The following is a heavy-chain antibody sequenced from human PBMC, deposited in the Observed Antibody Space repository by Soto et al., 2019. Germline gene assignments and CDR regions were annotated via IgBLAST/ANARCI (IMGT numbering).Heavy chain of an antibody. V-gene: IGHV1-69*01. CDR3: ARGGKFHSEDLWEASYSHGLDV. D-gene: IGHD1-26*01. CDR1: GGTFKKFA. Sequence: QVQLVQSGPEVKKPGSSVKVSCEASGGTFKKFAISWVRQAPGQGLEWMGGTLPFLGSSKYPQKFQGRATIAADESATTTYMELTGLTSEDTAVYYCARGGKFHSEDLWEASYSHGLDVWGQGTTVTVSS. CDR2: TLPFLGSS. J-gene: IGHJ6*02.